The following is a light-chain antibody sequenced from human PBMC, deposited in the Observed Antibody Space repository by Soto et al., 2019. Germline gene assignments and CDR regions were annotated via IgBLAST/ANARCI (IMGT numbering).Light chain of an antibody. V-gene: IGKV1-39*01. Sequence: DIQMTQSPSSLAASVGDRVTITCRASQSITTFINWYQHKPGRAPKVLIYGKSNLLSGVQSRFSGSGSGTDLTLTITGLQPDDFGTYYCQQSYDTPITFGQGTRLEIK. CDR2: GKS. CDR3: QQSYDTPIT. J-gene: IGKJ5*01. CDR1: QSITTF.